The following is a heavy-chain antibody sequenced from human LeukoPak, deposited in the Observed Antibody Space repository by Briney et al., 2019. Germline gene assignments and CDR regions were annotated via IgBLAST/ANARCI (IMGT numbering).Heavy chain of an antibody. CDR2: IYYSGST. CDR1: GGSISSGDYY. J-gene: IGHJ4*02. CDR3: ARVAETMDRGVIVKFFDY. V-gene: IGHV4-30-4*01. D-gene: IGHD3-10*01. Sequence: PSETLSLTCTVSGGSISSGDYYWSWIRQPPGRGLEWIGYIYYSGSTYYNPSLKSRVTISVDTSKNQFSLKLSSVTAADTAVYYCARVAETMDRGVIVKFFDYWGQGTLVTVSS.